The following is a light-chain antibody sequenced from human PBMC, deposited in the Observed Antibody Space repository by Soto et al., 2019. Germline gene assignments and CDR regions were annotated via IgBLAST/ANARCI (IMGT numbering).Light chain of an antibody. Sequence: DIVMTQSPDSLAVSTGERASLSCRASQSVSSDLAWYHQKPGQAPRLLIYGASTRATGIPARFSGSLSGTEFTLTISSLQSEEFAVYYCQQYNNWPRTFGQGTKVDIK. CDR2: GAS. CDR3: QQYNNWPRT. V-gene: IGKV3-15*01. CDR1: QSVSSD. J-gene: IGKJ1*01.